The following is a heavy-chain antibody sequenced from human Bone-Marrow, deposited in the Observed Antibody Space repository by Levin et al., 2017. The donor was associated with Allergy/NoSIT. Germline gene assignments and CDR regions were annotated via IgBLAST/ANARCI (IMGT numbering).Heavy chain of an antibody. CDR2: VYWDDDK. CDR3: AHFMSGFCTGGSCGIIYNWFDS. Sequence: SGPTLVKPTQTLTLTCTFSGFSLSTSGEGVAWIRQPPGKALDCLAFVYWDDDKRYSPSLENRLSITKGTSSNQVVLTLADMDPADTATYYCAHFMSGFCTGGSCGIIYNWFDSWGQGILVTVSS. CDR1: GFSLSTSGEG. D-gene: IGHD2-15*01. J-gene: IGHJ5*01. V-gene: IGHV2-5*02.